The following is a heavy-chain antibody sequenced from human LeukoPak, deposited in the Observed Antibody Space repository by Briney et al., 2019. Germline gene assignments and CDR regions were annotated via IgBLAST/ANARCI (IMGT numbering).Heavy chain of an antibody. D-gene: IGHD3/OR15-3a*01. J-gene: IGHJ5*02. Sequence: GGSLRLSCAASGFTFSSYAMSWVRQAPGQGLEWVSSIRGSGGTTYYADSVQGRSTISRDNSKNTLYLQMNSLRAEDTAIYYCANDLPGRTWFDTWGQGTLVTVSS. CDR2: IRGSGGTT. CDR3: ANDLPGRTWFDT. V-gene: IGHV3-23*01. CDR1: GFTFSSYA.